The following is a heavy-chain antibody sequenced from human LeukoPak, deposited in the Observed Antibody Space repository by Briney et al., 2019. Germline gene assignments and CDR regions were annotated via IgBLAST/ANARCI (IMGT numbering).Heavy chain of an antibody. CDR2: IWYDGSNK. V-gene: IGHV3-33*01. Sequence: SGFTXXXYGXXXVRQAPGKGLEWVAVIWYDGSNKYYADSVKGRFTISRDNSKNTLYLQMNSLRAEDTAVYYCARGADSSAWGQGTLVTVSS. CDR3: ARGADSSA. J-gene: IGHJ5*02. D-gene: IGHD3-22*01. CDR1: GFTXXXYG.